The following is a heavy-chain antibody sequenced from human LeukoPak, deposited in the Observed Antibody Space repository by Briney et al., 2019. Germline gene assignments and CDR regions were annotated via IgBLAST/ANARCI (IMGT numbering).Heavy chain of an antibody. CDR3: ARVTTVNTGDFNY. CDR1: GGSVSNFY. V-gene: IGHV4-59*02. CDR2: VSYSGNT. D-gene: IGHD1-14*01. Sequence: SETLSLTCTVSGGSVSNFYRSWIRQPPGKGLEWIGYVSYSGNTNYNPSLKSRVTISVDTSKNQFSLKLNSVTAADTAVYYCARVTTVNTGDFNYWGQGTLVTVSS. J-gene: IGHJ4*02.